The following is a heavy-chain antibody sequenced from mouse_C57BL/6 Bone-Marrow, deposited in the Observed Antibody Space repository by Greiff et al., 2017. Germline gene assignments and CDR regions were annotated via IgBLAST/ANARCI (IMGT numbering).Heavy chain of an antibody. CDR1: GYTFTTYP. J-gene: IGHJ4*01. CDR3: ARRGLRRDYYAMDY. D-gene: IGHD2-4*01. V-gene: IGHV1-47*01. CDR2: FHPYNDDT. Sequence: VQLVESGAELVKPGASVKMSCKASGYTFTTYPIEWMKQNHGKSLEWIGNFHPYNDDTKYNEKFKGKATLTVEKSSSTVYLELSRLTSDDSAVYYCARRGLRRDYYAMDYWGQGTSVTVSS.